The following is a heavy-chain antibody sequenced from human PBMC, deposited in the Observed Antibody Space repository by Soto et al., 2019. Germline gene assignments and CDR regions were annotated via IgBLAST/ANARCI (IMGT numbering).Heavy chain of an antibody. CDR1: GDSISNLDYF. Sequence: PSETLSLTCSVSGDSISNLDYFWAWIRQPPGQALEYIGYIYKSATTYYNPSFESPVAISVDTSKSQFSLNVTSVTAADTAVYFCARGRYCLTGRCFPNWFDSWGQGALVTVS. D-gene: IGHD7-27*01. CDR3: ARGRYCLTGRCFPNWFDS. J-gene: IGHJ5*01. V-gene: IGHV4-30-4*01. CDR2: IYKSATT.